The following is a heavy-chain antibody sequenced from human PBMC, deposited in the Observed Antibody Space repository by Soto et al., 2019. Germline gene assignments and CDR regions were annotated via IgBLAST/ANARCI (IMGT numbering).Heavy chain of an antibody. D-gene: IGHD1-1*01. J-gene: IGHJ4*02. CDR2: ISAHNGNT. CDR1: GYGFTTYG. Sequence: QVRLVQSGDEEKKPGASVKVSCKGSGYGFTTYGITWVRQAPGQGLEWMAWISAHNGNTNYAQKVQGRVTVTRDTSTSTAYMELRSLRYDDTAVYYCARGRYGDYWGQGALVTVSS. CDR3: ARGRYGDY. V-gene: IGHV1-18*01.